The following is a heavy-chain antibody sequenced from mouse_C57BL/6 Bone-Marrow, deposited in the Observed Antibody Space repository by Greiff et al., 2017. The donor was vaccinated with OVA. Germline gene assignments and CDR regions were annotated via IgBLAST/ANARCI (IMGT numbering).Heavy chain of an antibody. D-gene: IGHD1-1*01. CDR2: IYPGSGST. Sequence: VQLQQPGAELVKPGASVKMSCKASGYTFTSYWITWVKQRPGQGLEWIGDIYPGSGSTNYNEKFKSKATLTVDTSSSTAYMQLSSLTSEDSAVYYCARRDPYYGSSYAMDYWGQGTSVTVSS. CDR1: GYTFTSYW. CDR3: ARRDPYYGSSYAMDY. V-gene: IGHV1-55*01. J-gene: IGHJ4*01.